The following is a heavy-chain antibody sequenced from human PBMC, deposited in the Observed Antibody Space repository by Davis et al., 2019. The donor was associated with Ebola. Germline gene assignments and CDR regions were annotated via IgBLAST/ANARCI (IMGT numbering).Heavy chain of an antibody. CDR3: ATTPQYSSGQNKPFDY. D-gene: IGHD6-19*01. J-gene: IGHJ4*02. CDR2: ISSDGSNE. CDR1: GFAFSHSV. V-gene: IGHV3-30-3*01. Sequence: AESLSLSCAASGFAFSHSVLHWVRHAQGNGLEWVALISSDGSNENYADSVKGRFTISRDNSKNTLYLQMNNLRAEDTAVYYCATTPQYSSGQNKPFDYWGQGTLVTVSS.